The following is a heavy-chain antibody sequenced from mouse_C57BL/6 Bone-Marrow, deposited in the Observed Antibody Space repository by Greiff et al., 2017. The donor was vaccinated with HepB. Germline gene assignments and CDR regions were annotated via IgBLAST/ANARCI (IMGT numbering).Heavy chain of an antibody. D-gene: IGHD2-4*01. CDR1: GFTFSSYA. V-gene: IGHV5-4*01. J-gene: IGHJ3*01. CDR2: ISDGGSYT. Sequence: EVHLVESGGGLVKPGGSLKLSCAASGFTFSSYAMSWVRQTPEKRLEWVATISDGGSYTYYPDNVKGRFTISRDNAKNNLYLQMSHLKSEDTAMYYCARDEYDYPLFAYWGQGTLVTVSA. CDR3: ARDEYDYPLFAY.